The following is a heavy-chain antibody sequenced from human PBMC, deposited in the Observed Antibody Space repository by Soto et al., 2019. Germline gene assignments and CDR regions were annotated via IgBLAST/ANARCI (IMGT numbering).Heavy chain of an antibody. J-gene: IGHJ5*02. Sequence: PSETLSLTCTVSGGSISSYYWSWIRQPPGKGLEWIGYIYYSGSTNYNPSLKSRVTISVDTSKNQFSLKLSSVTAADTAVYYCARRVAARWNWFDPWGQGTLVTVSS. CDR1: GGSISSYY. D-gene: IGHD6-6*01. CDR2: IYYSGST. V-gene: IGHV4-59*08. CDR3: ARRVAARWNWFDP.